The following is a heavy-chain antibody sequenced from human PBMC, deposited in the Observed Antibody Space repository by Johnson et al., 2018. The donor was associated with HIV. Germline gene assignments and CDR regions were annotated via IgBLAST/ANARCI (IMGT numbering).Heavy chain of an antibody. D-gene: IGHD2-8*01. J-gene: IGHJ3*02. CDR2: ISYDGINK. CDR1: GFTFSSYG. V-gene: IGHV3-30*18. Sequence: QVQLVESGGAVVQPGRSLRLSCAASGFTFSSYGMHWVRQAPGKGLEWVAVISYDGINKYYADSVKGRFTISRDNSKNTLYLQMNSLRAEDTAVYYCAKGLMRGAFDIWGQGTMVTVSS. CDR3: AKGLMRGAFDI.